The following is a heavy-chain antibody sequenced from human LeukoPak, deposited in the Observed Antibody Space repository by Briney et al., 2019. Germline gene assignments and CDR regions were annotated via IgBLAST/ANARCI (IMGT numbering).Heavy chain of an antibody. Sequence: KPSEALSLTCTVSGGSISSYYWSWIRQPPGKGLEWIGYIYYSGSTNYNPSLKSRVTISVDTSKNQFSLKLSSVTAADTAVYYCARGYSSSSAPDYWGQGTLVTVSS. J-gene: IGHJ4*02. D-gene: IGHD6-6*01. CDR2: IYYSGST. CDR3: ARGYSSSSAPDY. CDR1: GGSISSYY. V-gene: IGHV4-59*01.